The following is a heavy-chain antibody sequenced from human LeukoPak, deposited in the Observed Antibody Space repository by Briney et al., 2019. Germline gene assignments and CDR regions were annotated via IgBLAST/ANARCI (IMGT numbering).Heavy chain of an antibody. J-gene: IGHJ3*02. CDR1: GYSISSGYY. D-gene: IGHD1-20*01. V-gene: IGHV4-38-2*02. CDR2: IYHSGST. Sequence: LSETLSLTCTVSGYSISSGYYWGWIRQPPGKGLEWIGSIYHSGSTYYNPSLKSRVTISVDTSKNQFSLKLSSVTAADTAVYYCARGRITGTEEPVGDAFDIWSQGTMVTVSS. CDR3: ARGRITGTEEPVGDAFDI.